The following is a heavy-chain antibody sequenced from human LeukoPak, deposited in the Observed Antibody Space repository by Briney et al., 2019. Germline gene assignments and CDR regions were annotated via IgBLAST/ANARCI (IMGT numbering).Heavy chain of an antibody. CDR1: GGSISSGSYY. D-gene: IGHD3-10*01. CDR3: ARWAIFGGWFDL. J-gene: IGHJ5*02. Sequence: SETLSLTCAVSGGSISSGSYYGSWIRQPAGEGLGWIGRIYTSGITNYNPSLKSRVTIAVDTSKNQFSLKLSSVTAADTAVYYCARWAIFGGWFDLWGQGTLVTVSS. CDR2: IYTSGIT. V-gene: IGHV4-61*02.